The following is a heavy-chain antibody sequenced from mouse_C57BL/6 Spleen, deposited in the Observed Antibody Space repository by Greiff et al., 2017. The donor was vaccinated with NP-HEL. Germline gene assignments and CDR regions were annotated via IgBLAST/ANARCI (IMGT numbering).Heavy chain of an antibody. D-gene: IGHD2-2*01. CDR1: GYAFSSSW. Sequence: VQLQQSGPELVKPGASVKISCKASGYAFSSSWMNWVKQRPGQGLEWIGRIYPGDGDTNYNGKFTGKATLTADKSSSTAYMQLSSLTTEDSAVYFCAIYGYGGLAYWGQGTLVTVSA. CDR3: AIYGYGGLAY. CDR2: IYPGDGDT. J-gene: IGHJ3*01. V-gene: IGHV1-82*01.